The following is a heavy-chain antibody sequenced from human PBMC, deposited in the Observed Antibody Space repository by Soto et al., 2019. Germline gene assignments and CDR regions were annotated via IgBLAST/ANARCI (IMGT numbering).Heavy chain of an antibody. Sequence: SVKVSCKASGGTFSSYTISWVRQAPGQGLEWMGRIIPILGIANYAQKFQGRVTITADKSTSTAYMELSSLRSEDTAVYYCARHPGGRGYYYGMDVWGQGTTVTVSS. V-gene: IGHV1-69*02. CDR3: ARHPGGRGYYYGMDV. D-gene: IGHD2-15*01. CDR2: IIPILGIA. CDR1: GGTFSSYT. J-gene: IGHJ6*02.